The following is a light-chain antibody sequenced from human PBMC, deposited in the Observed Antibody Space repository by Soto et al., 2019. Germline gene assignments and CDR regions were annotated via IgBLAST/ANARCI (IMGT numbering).Light chain of an antibody. Sequence: QSVLTQPPSASWTPGQRVTISCSGSSSNIGSNYVYWYRQLPGTAPKLLIYRNNQRPSGVPDRFSGSKSGTSASLAISGLLSEDDADYYCAAWDDSLSGQVFGGGTKVTVL. V-gene: IGLV1-47*01. CDR3: AAWDDSLSGQV. CDR1: SSNIGSNY. CDR2: RNN. J-gene: IGLJ2*01.